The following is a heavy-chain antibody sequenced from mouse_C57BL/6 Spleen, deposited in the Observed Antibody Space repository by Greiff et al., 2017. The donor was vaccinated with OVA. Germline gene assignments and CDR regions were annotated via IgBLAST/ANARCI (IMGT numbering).Heavy chain of an antibody. CDR1: GYTFTDYY. Sequence: EVQLQQSGPELVKPGASVKISCKASGYTFTDYYMNWVKQSHGKSLEWIGDINPKTGGTSYNQKFKGKATLTVDKSSSTAYMELHSLTSEDSAVYYCARRTYFDYWGQGTTLTVSS. J-gene: IGHJ2*01. CDR2: INPKTGGT. V-gene: IGHV1-26*01. CDR3: ARRTYFDY.